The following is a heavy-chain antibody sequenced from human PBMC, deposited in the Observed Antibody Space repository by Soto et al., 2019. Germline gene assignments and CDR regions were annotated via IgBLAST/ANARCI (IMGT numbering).Heavy chain of an antibody. CDR3: ARVRESKYRSSSGWFDP. Sequence: SVKVSCKASGGTFSNYSFSWVRQAPGQGLQWMGGILPIFGTTKYAQRFQGRVTITADESTSTAYMEVSSLRSEDTAVYYCARVRESKYRSSSGWFDPWGPGTLVTVSS. D-gene: IGHD6-6*01. V-gene: IGHV1-69*13. J-gene: IGHJ5*02. CDR1: GGTFSNYS. CDR2: ILPIFGTT.